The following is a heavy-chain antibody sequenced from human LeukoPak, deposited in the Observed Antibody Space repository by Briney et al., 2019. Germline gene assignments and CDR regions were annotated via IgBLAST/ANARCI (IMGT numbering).Heavy chain of an antibody. Sequence: SETLSLTCTVSGGSISSGSYYWSWIRQPAGKGLEWIGRIYTSGSTNYNPSLKSRVTISVNTSKNQFSLKLSSVTAADTAVYCCARGQRYYYDSSGYNWFDPWGQGTLVTVSS. CDR1: GGSISSGSYY. J-gene: IGHJ5*02. D-gene: IGHD3-22*01. CDR2: IYTSGST. CDR3: ARGQRYYYDSSGYNWFDP. V-gene: IGHV4-61*02.